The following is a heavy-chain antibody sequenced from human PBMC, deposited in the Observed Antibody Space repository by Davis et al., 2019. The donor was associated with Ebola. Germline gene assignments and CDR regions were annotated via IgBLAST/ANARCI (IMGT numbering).Heavy chain of an antibody. J-gene: IGHJ4*02. CDR2: ISMSGGST. CDR3: AKSLLFSPSHMSEFRGVDY. D-gene: IGHD3-10*01. Sequence: GESLKISCASSGFTFRNWGMTWVRQAPGKGLECVAAISMSGGSTDYADSVKGRFTISRDNSKNTVSLQMDSLRADDTAIYYCAKSLLFSPSHMSEFRGVDYWGQGTVVTVSS. V-gene: IGHV3-23*01. CDR1: GFTFRNWG.